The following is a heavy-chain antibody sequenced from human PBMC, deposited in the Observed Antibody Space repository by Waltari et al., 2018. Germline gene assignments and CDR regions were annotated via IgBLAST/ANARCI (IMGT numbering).Heavy chain of an antibody. D-gene: IGHD6-13*01. CDR3: AGGFSSWGTFEY. J-gene: IGHJ4*02. Sequence: QVHLVESGGGGVQPGRSLTRSCPASGFTPSALGMHWVRQAPGKGLEWVAAMSYDGSNKHYVDSVKGRFTLSRDDSKNTLYLQMNSLTTEDTAVYYCAGGFSSWGTFEYWGQGTLVTVSS. CDR2: MSYDGSNK. CDR1: GFTPSALG. V-gene: IGHV3-30*04.